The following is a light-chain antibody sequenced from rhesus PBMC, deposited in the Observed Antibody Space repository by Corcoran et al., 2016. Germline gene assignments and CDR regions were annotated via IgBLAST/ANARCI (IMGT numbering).Light chain of an antibody. CDR2: HAS. J-gene: IGKJ4*01. CDR1: QGISSY. Sequence: DIQMTQSPSSLSASVGDRVTITCRASQGISSYLAWYQQKPGKAPKYLIYHASTLERGVPSRFSGSGSGTEFTLTISSLQSEDFATYYCQQYNSDPLTFGGGTKVEIK. V-gene: IGKV1-37*01. CDR3: QQYNSDPLT.